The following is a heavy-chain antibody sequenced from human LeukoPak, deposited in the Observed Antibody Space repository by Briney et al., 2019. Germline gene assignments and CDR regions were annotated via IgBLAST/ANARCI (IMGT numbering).Heavy chain of an antibody. Sequence: GGSLRLSCAASGFTFSSYGMHRVRQAPGKGLEWVAFIRYDGSNKYYADSVKGRFTISRDNSKNTLYLQMNSLRAEDTAVYYCAKDGDGYNSRPTPILDYWGQGTLVTVSS. CDR3: AKDGDGYNSRPTPILDY. D-gene: IGHD5-24*01. V-gene: IGHV3-30*02. CDR1: GFTFSSYG. CDR2: IRYDGSNK. J-gene: IGHJ4*02.